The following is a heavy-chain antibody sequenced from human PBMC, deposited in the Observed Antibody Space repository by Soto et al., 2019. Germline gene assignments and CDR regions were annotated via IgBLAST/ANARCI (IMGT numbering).Heavy chain of an antibody. CDR1: GFSLTNNGEA. D-gene: IGHD3-10*02. J-gene: IGHJ5*02. CDR3: ARYVATSPAGWFEP. Sequence: QITLKESGPTLVKPTQTLTLTCTFSGFSLTNNGEAVGWFRQSPGKALEWLVLIYWDDDNRYNPTLRTRLSTTKDTSKNQVVPTLTNMDPVDTATYYCARYVATSPAGWFEPWGQGIPVTVSS. CDR2: IYWDDDN. V-gene: IGHV2-5*02.